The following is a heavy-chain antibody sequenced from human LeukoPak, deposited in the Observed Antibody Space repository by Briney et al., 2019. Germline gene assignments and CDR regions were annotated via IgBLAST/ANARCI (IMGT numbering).Heavy chain of an antibody. CDR2: IYYSGST. Sequence: SGAVSLTCTVSGGSISSSSHYWGWIRQPPGKGLEWIGSIYYSGSTYYNPSLKSRVTISVDTSKNQFSLKLSSVTAADTAVYYCARLNNDWGQGTLVTV. D-gene: IGHD2-8*01. CDR1: GGSISSSSHY. V-gene: IGHV4-39*01. CDR3: ARLNND. J-gene: IGHJ4*02.